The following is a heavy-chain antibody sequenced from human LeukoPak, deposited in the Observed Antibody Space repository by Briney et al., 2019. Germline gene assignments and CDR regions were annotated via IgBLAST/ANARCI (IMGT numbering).Heavy chain of an antibody. J-gene: IGHJ3*02. Sequence: ASVKVSCKASGYTFTSYGISWVRQAPGQGLEWMGWISAYNGNTNYAQRLQGRVTMTTDTSTSTAYMELRSLRSDDTAVYYCARRGRVGATRNAFDIWGQGTMVTVSS. D-gene: IGHD1-26*01. CDR3: ARRGRVGATRNAFDI. CDR2: ISAYNGNT. V-gene: IGHV1-18*01. CDR1: GYTFTSYG.